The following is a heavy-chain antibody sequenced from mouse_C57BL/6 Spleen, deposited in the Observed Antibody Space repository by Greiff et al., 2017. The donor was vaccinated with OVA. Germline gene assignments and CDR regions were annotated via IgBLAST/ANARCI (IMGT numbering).Heavy chain of an antibody. CDR3: ARWGDYYAMDY. Sequence: VKLVESGAELVRPGSSVKLSCKASGYTFTSYWMDWVKQRPGQGLEWIGNIYPSDSETHYNQKFKDKATLTVDKSSSTAYMQLSSLTSEDSAVYYCARWGDYYAMDYWGQGTSVTVSS. V-gene: IGHV1-61*01. CDR2: IYPSDSET. CDR1: GYTFTSYW. J-gene: IGHJ4*01.